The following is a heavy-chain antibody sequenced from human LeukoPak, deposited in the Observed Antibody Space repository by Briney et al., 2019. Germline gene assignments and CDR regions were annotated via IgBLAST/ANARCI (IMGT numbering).Heavy chain of an antibody. CDR1: GGSINSTSNY. CDR2: IYYSGST. Sequence: SETLSLTCTVSGGSINSTSNYRGWIRQPPGKGLEWIGSIYYSGSTSYNPSLKSRVTISVDTSKNQFSLKLSSVTAADTAVYFCAGDYGDYYFDYWGQGTLVTVSS. D-gene: IGHD4-17*01. CDR3: AGDYGDYYFDY. V-gene: IGHV4-39*07. J-gene: IGHJ4*02.